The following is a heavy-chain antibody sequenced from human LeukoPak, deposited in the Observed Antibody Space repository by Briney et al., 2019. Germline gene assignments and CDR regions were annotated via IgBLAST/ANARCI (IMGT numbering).Heavy chain of an antibody. J-gene: IGHJ3*02. V-gene: IGHV4-39*01. CDR1: GGSLSSSSYY. D-gene: IGHD3-10*01. CDR3: ARSRGPNAFDI. Sequence: NPSETLSLTCTVSGGSLSSSSYYWGWIRQPPGKGLEWIGSIYYSGSTYYNPSLKSRVTISVDTSKNQFSLKLSSVTAADTAVYYCARSRGPNAFDIWGQGTMVTVSS. CDR2: IYYSGST.